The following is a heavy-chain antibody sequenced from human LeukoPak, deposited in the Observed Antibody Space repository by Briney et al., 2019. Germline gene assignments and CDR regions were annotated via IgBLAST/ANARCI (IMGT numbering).Heavy chain of an antibody. Sequence: GASVKVSCKASGYTFTSYDINWVRQATGQGLEWMGWMNPNSGNTGYAQKFQGRVTMTRNTSISTAYMELSSLRSEDTAVYYCARDAADYGDSFDPWGQGTLVTVSP. J-gene: IGHJ5*02. CDR3: ARDAADYGDSFDP. D-gene: IGHD4-17*01. CDR2: MNPNSGNT. CDR1: GYTFTSYD. V-gene: IGHV1-8*01.